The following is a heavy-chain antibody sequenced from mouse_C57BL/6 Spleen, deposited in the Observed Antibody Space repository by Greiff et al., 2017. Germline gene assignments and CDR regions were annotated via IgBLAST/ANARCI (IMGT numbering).Heavy chain of an antibody. CDR2: IDPSDSYT. J-gene: IGHJ1*03. V-gene: IGHV1-50*01. Sequence: VQLQQSGAELVKPGASVKLSCKASGYTFTSYWMQWVKQRPGQGLEWIGEIDPSDSYTNYNQKFKGKATLTVDTSSSTAYMQLSSLTSEDSAVYYCARTRGSSARYFDVWGTGTTVTVSS. CDR3: ARTRGSSARYFDV. CDR1: GYTFTSYW.